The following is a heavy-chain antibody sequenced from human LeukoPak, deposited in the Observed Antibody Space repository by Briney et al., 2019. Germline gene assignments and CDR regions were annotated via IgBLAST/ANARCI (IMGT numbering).Heavy chain of an antibody. CDR2: IDPSSTYI. Sequence: GGSLRLSCAASGFTFRSYSMNWVRQAPGKGLEWVSAIDPSSTYIYHADSVKGRFTISRDNAENSLYLQMNSLRVEDTAVYYCARAPTVLVGYCSSSSCQADYWGQRTLVTVSS. CDR1: GFTFRSYS. J-gene: IGHJ4*02. D-gene: IGHD2-2*01. V-gene: IGHV3-21*01. CDR3: ARAPTVLVGYCSSSSCQADY.